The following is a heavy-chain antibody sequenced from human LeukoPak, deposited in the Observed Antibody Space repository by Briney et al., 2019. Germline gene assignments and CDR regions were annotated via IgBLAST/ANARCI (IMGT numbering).Heavy chain of an antibody. CDR3: AKGSSSGWYGYLDY. D-gene: IGHD6-19*01. CDR1: GFTFSSYA. J-gene: IGHJ4*02. V-gene: IGHV3-23*01. CDR2: ISGSGGST. Sequence: GGSLRLSCAASGFTFSSYAMSWVRQAPGKGLEWVSAISGSGGSTYYADSVKGRFNMSRDTSKNTLYLQMNSLRAEDTAVYYCAKGSSSGWYGYLDYWGQGTLVTVSS.